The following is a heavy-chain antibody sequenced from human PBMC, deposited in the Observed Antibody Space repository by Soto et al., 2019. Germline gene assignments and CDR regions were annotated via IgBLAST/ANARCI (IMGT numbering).Heavy chain of an antibody. CDR2: IYYSGST. J-gene: IGHJ5*02. D-gene: IGHD2-8*01. Sequence: PSETLSLTCTVSGGSISSGDYYWSWIRQPPGKGLEWIGYIYYSGSTYYNPSLKSRVTISVDTSKNQFSLKLSSVTAADTAVYYCARSMLYLNWFDPWGQGTPVTVSS. CDR1: GGSISSGDYY. CDR3: ARSMLYLNWFDP. V-gene: IGHV4-30-4*01.